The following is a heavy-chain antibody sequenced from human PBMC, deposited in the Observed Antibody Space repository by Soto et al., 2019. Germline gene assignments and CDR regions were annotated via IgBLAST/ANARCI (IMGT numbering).Heavy chain of an antibody. V-gene: IGHV3-23*01. J-gene: IGHJ4*02. CDR1: GFTFSSYA. Sequence: EVQLLESGGGLVQPGGSLRLSCAASGFTFSSYAMSWVRQAPGKGLEWVSAISGSGGSTYYADSVKGRFTISRDNSKNTLYLQMNSPRAEDTAVYYCAKDPRIGSGSYYEGEYYFDYWGQGIMVTVSS. CDR2: ISGSGGST. CDR3: AKDPRIGSGSYYEGEYYFDY. D-gene: IGHD3-10*01.